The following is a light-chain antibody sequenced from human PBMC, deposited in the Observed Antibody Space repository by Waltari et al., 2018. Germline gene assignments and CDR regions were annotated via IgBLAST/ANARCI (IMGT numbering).Light chain of an antibody. CDR2: GAS. CDR1: QTVRTTY. Sequence: EIVLTQSPGTLSLSPGERATLSSRPSQTVRTTYLAWYQQKPGQAPTLLIYGASSRATGIPDRFSGSGSGTDFSLTVSSLEPEDFAVYYCQQYDISPLTFGGGTKVEIK. J-gene: IGKJ4*01. CDR3: QQYDISPLT. V-gene: IGKV3-20*01.